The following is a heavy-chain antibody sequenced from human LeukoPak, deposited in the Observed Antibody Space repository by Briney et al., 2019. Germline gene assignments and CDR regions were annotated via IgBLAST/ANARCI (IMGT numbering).Heavy chain of an antibody. CDR1: GGTFSSYA. CDR3: ARDRWDSSSWYGNFDY. CDR2: FIPISGTA. J-gene: IGHJ4*02. V-gene: IGHV1-69*05. Sequence: SVKVSCKASGGTFSSYAISWVRQAPGQGLEWMGRFIPISGTANYAQKFQGRVTITTDESTSTAYMELSSLRSEDTAVYYCARDRWDSSSWYGNFDYWGQGTLVTVSS. D-gene: IGHD6-13*01.